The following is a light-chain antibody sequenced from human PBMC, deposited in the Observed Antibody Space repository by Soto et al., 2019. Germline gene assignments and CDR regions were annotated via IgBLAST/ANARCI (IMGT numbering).Light chain of an antibody. Sequence: EIVLTQSPGTLSLSPWERATLSCRASQSVSSNLAWYQQKPGQAPRLLIYDASNRDNGIPARFSGSGSGKDFTLTISSLEPEDFAVYDCPQRRNWWTSGQGTKGEIK. CDR3: PQRRNWWT. V-gene: IGKV3-11*01. CDR1: QSVSSN. CDR2: DAS. J-gene: IGKJ1*01.